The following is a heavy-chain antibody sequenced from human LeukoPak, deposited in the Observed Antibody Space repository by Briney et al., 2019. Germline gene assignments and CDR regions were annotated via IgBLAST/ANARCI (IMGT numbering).Heavy chain of an antibody. J-gene: IGHJ4*02. Sequence: ASVKVSCKASGYTFTGYYMHWVRQAPGQGLEWMGWINPNSGGTNYAQKFQGRATMTRDTSISTAYMELSRLRSDDTAVYYCARALGDFWSGYYLILDYWGQGTLVTVSS. CDR2: INPNSGGT. D-gene: IGHD3-3*01. V-gene: IGHV1-2*02. CDR3: ARALGDFWSGYYLILDY. CDR1: GYTFTGYY.